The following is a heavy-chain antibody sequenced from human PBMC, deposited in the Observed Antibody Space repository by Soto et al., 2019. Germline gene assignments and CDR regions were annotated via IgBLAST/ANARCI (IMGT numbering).Heavy chain of an antibody. CDR3: ARGRRGTYYDFWSGYYSHWFDP. CDR1: GGSFSCYY. Sequence: SETLSLTCAVYGGSFSCYYWSWIRQPPGKGLEWIGEINHSGSTNYNPSLKSRVTISVDTSKNQFSLKLSSVTAADTAVYYCARGRRGTYYDFWSGYYSHWFDPWGQGTLVTVSS. V-gene: IGHV4-34*01. J-gene: IGHJ5*02. CDR2: INHSGST. D-gene: IGHD3-3*01.